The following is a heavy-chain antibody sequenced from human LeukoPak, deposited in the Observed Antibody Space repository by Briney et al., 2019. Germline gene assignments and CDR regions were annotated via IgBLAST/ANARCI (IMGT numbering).Heavy chain of an antibody. Sequence: GGSLRLSCAASGFTFSSYAMHWVRQAPGKGLEWVAVISYDGSNKYYADSVKSRFTISRDNSKNTLYLQMNSLRAEDTAVYYCARDNGTVTGYFDYWGQGTLVTVSS. D-gene: IGHD4-17*01. V-gene: IGHV3-30-3*01. CDR2: ISYDGSNK. CDR3: ARDNGTVTGYFDY. J-gene: IGHJ4*02. CDR1: GFTFSSYA.